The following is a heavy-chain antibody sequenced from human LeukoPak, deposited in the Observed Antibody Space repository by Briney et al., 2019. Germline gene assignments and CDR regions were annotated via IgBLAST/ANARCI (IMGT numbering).Heavy chain of an antibody. D-gene: IGHD1-1*01. CDR1: GFTFSSYD. V-gene: IGHV3-13*05. CDR2: IGTAGDP. Sequence: GGSLRLSCAASGFTFSSYDMHWVHQATGKGLEWVSAIGTAGDPYYPGSVKGRFTISRENAKNSLYLQINSLRAGDTAVYYCARERVQIFDLWGRGTLVTVSS. J-gene: IGHJ2*01. CDR3: ARERVQIFDL.